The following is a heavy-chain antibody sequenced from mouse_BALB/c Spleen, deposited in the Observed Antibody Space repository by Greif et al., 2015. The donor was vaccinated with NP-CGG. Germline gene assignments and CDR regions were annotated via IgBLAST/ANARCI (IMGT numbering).Heavy chain of an antibody. D-gene: IGHD2-1*01. CDR3: TRGNYEEGFAY. CDR1: GYSFTSYR. CDR2: IYPGNSDT. V-gene: IGHV1-5*01. Sequence: EVMLVESGTVLARPGASVKMSCKASGYSFTSYRMHWVKQRPGQGLEWIGAIYPGNSDTSYNQKFKGKAKLTAVTSASTAYMELSSLTNEDSAVYYCTRGNYEEGFAYWGQGTLVTVSA. J-gene: IGHJ3*01.